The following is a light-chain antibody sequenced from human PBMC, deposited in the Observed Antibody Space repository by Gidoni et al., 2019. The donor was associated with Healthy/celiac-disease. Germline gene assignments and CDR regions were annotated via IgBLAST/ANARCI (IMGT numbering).Light chain of an antibody. V-gene: IGKV1-5*03. J-gene: IGKJ1*01. CDR1: QSISSW. CDR2: KAS. Sequence: DIQMTQSPSTLSASVGDRVTSTCRASQSISSWLAWYQQKPGKDPKLLIYKASSLESGVPSRFSGSGSGTEFTLTISSLQPDDFATYYCQQYNSYSRTFGPGTKVEI. CDR3: QQYNSYSRT.